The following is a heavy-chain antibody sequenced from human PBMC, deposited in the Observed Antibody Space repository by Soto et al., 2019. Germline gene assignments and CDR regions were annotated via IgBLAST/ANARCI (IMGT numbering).Heavy chain of an antibody. Sequence: EVQLVETGRDLVQPGGSLRLSCVASGFTFSPYWMSWVRQAPGRGLQWVATINNDGSEKYYADSVKGRFTISRDNARDSLYLQLTRLRAEDTARYYCARVSNQDYWGQGTLVAVSS. V-gene: IGHV3-7*03. CDR3: ARVSNQDY. CDR1: GFTFSPYW. D-gene: IGHD2-8*01. J-gene: IGHJ4*02. CDR2: INNDGSEK.